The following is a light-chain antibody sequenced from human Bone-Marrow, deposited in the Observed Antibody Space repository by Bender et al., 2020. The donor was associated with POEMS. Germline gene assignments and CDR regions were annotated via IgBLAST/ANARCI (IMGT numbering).Light chain of an antibody. Sequence: QSALTQPASVSGPPGQSITISCIGSPTNLGGRNLVSWYQQHPNQTPKLIIYDVFKRPSGISDRFSASQSDNSASLTISGLRVEDEATYYCCSFARGPPPHIVFGGGTQL. CDR3: CSFARGPPPHIV. V-gene: IGLV2-23*02. J-gene: IGLJ2*01. CDR1: PTNLGGRNL. CDR2: DVF.